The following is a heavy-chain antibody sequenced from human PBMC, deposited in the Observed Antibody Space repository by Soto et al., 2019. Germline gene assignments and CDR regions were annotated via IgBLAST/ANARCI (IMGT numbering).Heavy chain of an antibody. Sequence: SETLSLTCTVSGGSISSSSYYWGWIRQPPGKGLEWIGSIYYSGSTYYNPSLKSRVTISVDTSKNQFSLKLSSVTAADTAVYYCARYGWFGELARLFDYWGQGTLVTVSS. J-gene: IGHJ4*02. CDR1: GGSISSSSYY. V-gene: IGHV4-39*01. CDR3: ARYGWFGELARLFDY. CDR2: IYYSGST. D-gene: IGHD3-10*01.